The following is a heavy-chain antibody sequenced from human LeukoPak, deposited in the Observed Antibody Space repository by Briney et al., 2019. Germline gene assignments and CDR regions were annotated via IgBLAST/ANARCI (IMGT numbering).Heavy chain of an antibody. D-gene: IGHD1-1*01. CDR3: AKDKVQLERRSEDWFDP. Sequence: GGSLRLSCAASGFTFSSYAMSWVRQAPGKGLEWVSAISGSGGSTYYADSVKGRFTISRDNSKNTLYPQMNSLRAEDTAVYYCAKDKVQLERRSEDWFDPWGQGTLVTVSS. CDR2: ISGSGGST. CDR1: GFTFSSYA. V-gene: IGHV3-23*01. J-gene: IGHJ5*02.